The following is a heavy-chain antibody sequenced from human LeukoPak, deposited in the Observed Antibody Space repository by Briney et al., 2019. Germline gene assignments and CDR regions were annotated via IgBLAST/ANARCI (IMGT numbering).Heavy chain of an antibody. Sequence: PSETLSLTCAVSGVSISSYYWSWLRQPPGKGLEWIWYIYYSGSTNYNPSLNRRGTISVDTSKNQFSLKLSSVTAADTAVYYCASLTYYYGSGSSFDYWGQGTLVTVSS. CDR3: ASLTYYYGSGSSFDY. V-gene: IGHV4-59*01. D-gene: IGHD3-10*01. J-gene: IGHJ4*02. CDR1: GVSISSYY. CDR2: IYYSGST.